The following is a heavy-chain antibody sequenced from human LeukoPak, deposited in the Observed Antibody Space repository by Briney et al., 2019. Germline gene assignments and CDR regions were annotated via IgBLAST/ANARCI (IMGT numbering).Heavy chain of an antibody. V-gene: IGHV5-51*01. J-gene: IGHJ4*02. CDR1: GYSFTSYW. CDR2: IYPGDSDT. D-gene: IGHD3-10*01. Sequence: GESLKISCKGSGYSFTSYWIGWVRQMPGKGLEWMGIIYPGDSDTRYSPSFQGQVTISADKSISTAYLQWSSLKASDTAMYYCARRKFGNGYYGSGSYFDYWGQGTLVTVSS. CDR3: ARRKFGNGYYGSGSYFDY.